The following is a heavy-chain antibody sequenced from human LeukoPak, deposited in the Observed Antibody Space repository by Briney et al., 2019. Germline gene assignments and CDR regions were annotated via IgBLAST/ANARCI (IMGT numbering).Heavy chain of an antibody. D-gene: IGHD1-26*01. Sequence: GGSLRLSCTASGFTFGDYAMSWVRQAPGKGLEWVSYISSSSSTIYYADSVKGRFTVSRDNAKNSLYLQMNSLRAEDTAVYYCARAPKFRLVGVPKGPFDPWGQGTLVTVSS. J-gene: IGHJ5*02. CDR2: ISSSSSTI. CDR1: GFTFGDYA. CDR3: ARAPKFRLVGVPKGPFDP. V-gene: IGHV3-48*04.